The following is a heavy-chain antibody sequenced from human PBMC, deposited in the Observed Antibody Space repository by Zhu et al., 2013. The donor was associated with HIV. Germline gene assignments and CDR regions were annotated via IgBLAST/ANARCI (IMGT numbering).Heavy chain of an antibody. V-gene: IGHV1-2*02. CDR3: ASPMWIQLWNHDAFDI. J-gene: IGHJ3*02. CDR2: INPNSGGT. D-gene: IGHD5-18*01. Sequence: QVQLVQPGAEVKKPGASVKVSCKASGYTFTGYYMHWVRQAPGQGLEWMGWINPNSGGTIHAQKFQGRVTMTRDTSISTAYMELSRLRSDDTAVYYCASPMWIQLWNHDAFDIWGQGTMGHRLF. CDR1: GYTFTGYY.